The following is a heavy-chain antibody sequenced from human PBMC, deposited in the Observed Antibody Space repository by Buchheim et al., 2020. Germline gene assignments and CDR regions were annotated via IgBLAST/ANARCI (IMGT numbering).Heavy chain of an antibody. J-gene: IGHJ4*02. CDR1: GFTFSSYS. D-gene: IGHD5-18*01. CDR3: ARERGYNYGYSDY. V-gene: IGHV3-48*04. CDR2: ISSSSSTI. Sequence: EVQLVESGGGLVQPGGSLRLPCAASGFTFSSYSMNWVRQAPGKGLEWVSYISSSSSTIYHADSVKGRFTISRDNAKNSLYLQMNSLRAEDTAVYYCARERGYNYGYSDYWGQGTL.